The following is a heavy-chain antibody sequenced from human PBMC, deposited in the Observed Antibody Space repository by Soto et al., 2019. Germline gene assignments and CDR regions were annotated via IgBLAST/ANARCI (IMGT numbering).Heavy chain of an antibody. CDR3: ARDGAVADELFDY. D-gene: IGHD6-19*01. Sequence: EVQLVESGGGLVKPGGSLRLSCAASGFTFSSYSMNWVRQAPGKGLEWVSSISSSSSYIYYADSVKGRFTISRDNAKNSLYLQMNSLRAEDTAVYYCARDGAVADELFDYWGQGTLVTVSS. V-gene: IGHV3-21*01. CDR2: ISSSSSYI. J-gene: IGHJ4*02. CDR1: GFTFSSYS.